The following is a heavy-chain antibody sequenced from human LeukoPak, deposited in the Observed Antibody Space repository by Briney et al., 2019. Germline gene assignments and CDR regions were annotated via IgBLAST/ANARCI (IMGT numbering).Heavy chain of an antibody. CDR1: GGSISSYY. D-gene: IGHD3-22*01. J-gene: IGHJ3*02. CDR3: ATPYHYDSSGPYGAFDI. CDR2: IYYSGST. Sequence: SETLSLTCTVSGGSISSYYWSWIRQPPGKGLEWIGYIYYSGSTNYNPSLKSRVTISVDTSKNQFSLKLSSVTAADTAVYYCATPYHYDSSGPYGAFDIWGQGTMVTVSS. V-gene: IGHV4-59*08.